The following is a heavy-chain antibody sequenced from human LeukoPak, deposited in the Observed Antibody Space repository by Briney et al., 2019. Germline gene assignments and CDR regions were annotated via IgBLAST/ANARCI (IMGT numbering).Heavy chain of an antibody. J-gene: IGHJ4*02. V-gene: IGHV4-30-2*01. D-gene: IGHD3-3*01. CDR2: ICHSGST. CDR1: GGSISSGGYS. CDR3: ARGRHWTLDY. Sequence: TSETLSLTCAVSGGSISSGGYSWSWIRQPPGKGLEWIGYICHSGSTYYNPSLKSRVTISVDRSKNQFSLKLSSVTAADTAVYYCARGRHWTLDYWGQGTLVTVSS.